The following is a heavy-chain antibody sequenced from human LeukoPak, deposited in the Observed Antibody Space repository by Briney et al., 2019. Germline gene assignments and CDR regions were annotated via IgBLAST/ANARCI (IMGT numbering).Heavy chain of an antibody. CDR2: IYHSGSI. D-gene: IGHD3-22*01. Sequence: SETLSLTCAVSGDSISTNYWWTWVRQPPGKGLEWIGEIYHSGSINYNPSLKDRITLSIDKSNNHFSLRLSSLSAADTAVYYCARGISGYFGTSGYYYDYWGQGTLVTVSS. V-gene: IGHV4-4*02. CDR3: ARGISGYFGTSGYYYDY. J-gene: IGHJ4*02. CDR1: GDSISTNYW.